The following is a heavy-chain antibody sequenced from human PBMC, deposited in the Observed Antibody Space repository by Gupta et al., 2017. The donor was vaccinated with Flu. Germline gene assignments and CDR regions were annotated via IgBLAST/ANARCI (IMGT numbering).Heavy chain of an antibody. CDR2: IYYSGST. J-gene: IGHJ4*02. CDR3: ARVPSSYDSSGYYPHIFDY. V-gene: IGHV4-31*03. D-gene: IGHD3-22*01. CDR1: GGSISSGGYY. Sequence: QVQLQESGPGLVKPSQTLSLTCTVSGGSISSGGYYWSWIRQHPGKGLEWIGYIYYSGSTYYNPSLKSRVTISVDTSKKQFSLKLSSVTAAETAVYYCARVPSSYDSSGYYPHIFDYWGQGTLVTVSS.